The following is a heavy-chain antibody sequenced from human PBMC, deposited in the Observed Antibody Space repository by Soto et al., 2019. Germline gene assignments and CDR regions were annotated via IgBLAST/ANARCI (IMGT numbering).Heavy chain of an antibody. CDR2: IKTKTEGWTT. J-gene: IGHJ4*02. CDR1: GFTFSNAW. Sequence: EVQLVESGGGLVTPGGSLRLSCVASGFTFSNAWMHWVRQEPGKGLEWLGRIKTKTEGWTTECAAFVKDRLTISRDDSKNTLYLQMNILKTEDTAVYYCTSRVTTTNDYWGQGTLVTVSS. D-gene: IGHD5-12*01. V-gene: IGHV3-15*01. CDR3: TSRVTTTNDY.